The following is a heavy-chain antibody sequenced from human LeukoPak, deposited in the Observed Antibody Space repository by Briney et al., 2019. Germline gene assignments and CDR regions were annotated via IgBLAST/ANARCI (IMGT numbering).Heavy chain of an antibody. V-gene: IGHV3-74*01. D-gene: IGHD6-19*01. CDR2: INSDGSWT. CDR1: GNYW. J-gene: IGHJ4*02. Sequence: GGSLRLSCAASGNYWMHWVRQVPGKGLVWVSHINSDGSWTSYADSVKGRFTISKDNAKNTVYLQMNSLRAEDTAVYYCAKDSYSSGWFYFDYWGQGTLVTVSS. CDR3: AKDSYSSGWFYFDY.